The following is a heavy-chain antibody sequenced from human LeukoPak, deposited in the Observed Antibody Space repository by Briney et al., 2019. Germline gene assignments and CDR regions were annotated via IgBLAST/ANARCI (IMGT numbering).Heavy chain of an antibody. D-gene: IGHD3-22*01. CDR1: GYTFTSYD. CDR2: MNPNSGNT. Sequence: ASVKVSSKASGYTFTSYDINWVRQATGQGLEWMGWMNPNSGNTGYAQKFQGRVTITRNTSISTAYMELSSLRSEDTAVYYCARDGYDSSGYYGYYYYYMDVWGKGTTVTVSS. J-gene: IGHJ6*03. V-gene: IGHV1-8*03. CDR3: ARDGYDSSGYYGYYYYYMDV.